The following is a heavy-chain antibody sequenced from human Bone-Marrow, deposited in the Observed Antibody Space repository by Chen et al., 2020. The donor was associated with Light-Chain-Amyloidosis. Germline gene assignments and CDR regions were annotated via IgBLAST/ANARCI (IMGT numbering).Heavy chain of an antibody. CDR3: ARGYSGYGNFDY. CDR1: GLTFSSHW. Sequence: EEQLVESGGGSVQPGGSLRLSCTASGLTFSSHWMHWVRPAPGKGLVWVSRINGDGSNIYYADSVKGRFTISRDNAKNTLYLQMNSLRAEDTAVYFCARGYSGYGNFDYWGQGTLVTVSS. D-gene: IGHD5-12*01. CDR2: INGDGSNI. J-gene: IGHJ4*02. V-gene: IGHV3-74*01.